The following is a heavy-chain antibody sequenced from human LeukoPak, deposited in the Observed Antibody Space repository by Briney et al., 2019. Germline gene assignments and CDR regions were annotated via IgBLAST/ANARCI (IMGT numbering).Heavy chain of an antibody. J-gene: IGHJ2*01. V-gene: IGHV4-59*01. CDR3: ARDPRSHSSSWYWYFDL. D-gene: IGHD6-13*01. CDR2: VFYSGRT. CDR1: GGSMSNYY. Sequence: SETLSLTCTISGGSMSNYYWSWIRQPPGKGLELIGYVFYSGRTTYNPSRKNRVTISVDTSKNQFSLKLSSVTAADTAVYYCARDPRSHSSSWYWYFDLWGRGTLVTVSS.